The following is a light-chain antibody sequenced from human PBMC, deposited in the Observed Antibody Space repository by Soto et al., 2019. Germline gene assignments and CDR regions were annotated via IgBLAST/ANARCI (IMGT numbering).Light chain of an antibody. CDR2: GAS. Sequence: DTVLTQSPGTLSLSPGERATLSCRASQSVTSTYLAWYQQKPGQAPRLLIYGASTSATGIPDRFSGGASGTDFTLTISRLEPEDFAVYYCQQYAYPPWTFGHGTKVEIK. CDR3: QQYAYPPWT. V-gene: IGKV3-20*01. CDR1: QSVTSTY. J-gene: IGKJ1*01.